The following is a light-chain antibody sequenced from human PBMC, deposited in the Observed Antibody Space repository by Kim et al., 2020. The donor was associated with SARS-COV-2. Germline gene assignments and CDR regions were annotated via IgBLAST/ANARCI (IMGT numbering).Light chain of an antibody. CDR3: QAWDSNTVV. CDR2: QGK. Sequence: VSPGQTSSIICSGDKLGDKYASWYQQKPGQSPVVVIYQGKNRPSGIPERFSGSSSGNTATLTISETQAMDEADYYCQAWDSNTVVFGGGTRLTVL. V-gene: IGLV3-1*01. J-gene: IGLJ2*01. CDR1: KLGDKY.